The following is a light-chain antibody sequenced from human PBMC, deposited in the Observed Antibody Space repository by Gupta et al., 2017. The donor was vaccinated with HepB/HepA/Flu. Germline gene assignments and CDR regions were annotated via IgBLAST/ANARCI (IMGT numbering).Light chain of an antibody. J-gene: IGKJ2*01. CDR1: QNLLHSNGDNY. CDR3: QQGLQTPYT. V-gene: IGKV2-28*01. CDR2: LGS. Sequence: IVMTPSPLSLPVTPGEPASISCKSSQNLLHSNGDNYLDWYLQKPGQSPQLLIHLGSNRAAGVPDRFSGSGSGTEFTLKISRVEAEDVGVYYCQQGLQTPYTFGQGTKLDIK.